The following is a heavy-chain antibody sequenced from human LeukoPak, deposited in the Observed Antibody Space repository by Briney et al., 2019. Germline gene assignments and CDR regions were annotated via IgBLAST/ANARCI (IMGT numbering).Heavy chain of an antibody. D-gene: IGHD3-9*01. J-gene: IGHJ4*02. V-gene: IGHV3-15*01. Sequence: GGSLRLSCAASGFTFSNAWMSWVRQAPGKGLEWVGRIKSKTDGGTTDYAAPVKGRFTISRDDSKNTLYLQMNSLKTEDTAVYYCTTVSDIGVKQAIRYFDWLPDYWGQGTLVTVSS. CDR3: TTVSDIGVKQAIRYFDWLPDY. CDR1: GFTFSNAW. CDR2: IKSKTDGGTT.